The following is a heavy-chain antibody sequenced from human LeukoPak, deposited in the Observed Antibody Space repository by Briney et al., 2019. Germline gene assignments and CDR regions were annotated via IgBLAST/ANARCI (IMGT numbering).Heavy chain of an antibody. CDR2: IYHSGST. V-gene: IGHV4-30-2*01. D-gene: IGHD5-12*01. J-gene: IGHJ4*02. CDR1: GGSISSGGYS. CDR3: ARVLHSGYDSGYFDY. Sequence: PSQTLSLTCAVSGGSISSGGYSWSWIRQPPGKGLEWIGYIYHSGSTYYNPSLKSRVTISVDRSKNQFSLKLSSVTAADTAVYYCARVLHSGYDSGYFDYWGQGTLVTVSS.